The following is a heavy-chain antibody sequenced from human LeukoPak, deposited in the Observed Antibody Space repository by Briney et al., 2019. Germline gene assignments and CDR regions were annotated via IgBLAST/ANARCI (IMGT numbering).Heavy chain of an antibody. V-gene: IGHV3-7*04. Sequence: GGSLTLSCAASGFTFHNYWMTWVRQAPGKGLEWVANIKHDGSEKYYVESVKGRFTISRDNAESSLFLQMNSLRAEDTAVYYCARDGYSAGFDFWGQGILVTVSS. D-gene: IGHD5-12*01. J-gene: IGHJ4*02. CDR2: IKHDGSEK. CDR3: ARDGYSAGFDF. CDR1: GFTFHNYW.